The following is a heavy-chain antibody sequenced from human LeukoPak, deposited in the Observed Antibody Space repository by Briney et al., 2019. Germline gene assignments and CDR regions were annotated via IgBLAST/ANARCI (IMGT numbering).Heavy chain of an antibody. D-gene: IGHD4-23*01. CDR2: IYSGGST. J-gene: IGHJ3*02. V-gene: IGHV3-66*01. CDR1: GFTVSTNY. Sequence: GGSLRLSCAASGFTVSTNYMSWVRQAPGKGLEWVSVIYSGGSTYYADSVKGRFTISRDNSKNTVYPQMNSLRAEETAVYYCASFDYGGNSDSFEIWGQGTMVTVSS. CDR3: ASFDYGGNSDSFEI.